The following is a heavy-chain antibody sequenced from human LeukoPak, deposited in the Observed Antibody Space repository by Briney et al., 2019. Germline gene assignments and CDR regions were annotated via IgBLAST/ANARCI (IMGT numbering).Heavy chain of an antibody. Sequence: PSETLSLTCAVYGGSFSGYYWSWIRQPPGKGLEWIGEINHSGSTNYNPSLKSRVTISVDTSKNQFSLKLSSVTAADTAVYYCARGPSVVVPAAIVYYFDYWGQGTLVTVSP. CDR2: INHSGST. J-gene: IGHJ4*02. CDR3: ARGPSVVVPAAIVYYFDY. CDR1: GGSFSGYY. V-gene: IGHV4-34*01. D-gene: IGHD2-2*02.